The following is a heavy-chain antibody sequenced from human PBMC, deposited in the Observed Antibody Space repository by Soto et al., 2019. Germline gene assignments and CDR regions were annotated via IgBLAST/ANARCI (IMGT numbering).Heavy chain of an antibody. J-gene: IGHJ4*02. CDR2: ISAYNGNT. CDR1: GYTFTSYG. D-gene: IGHD6-13*01. CDR3: ASSYSSSWEAFDY. V-gene: IGHV1-18*01. Sequence: ASVKVSCKASGYTFTSYGISWVRQAPGQGLEWMGWISAYNGNTNYAQKLQGRVTITADESTSTAYMELSSLRSEDTAVYYCASSYSSSWEAFDYWGQGTLVTVSS.